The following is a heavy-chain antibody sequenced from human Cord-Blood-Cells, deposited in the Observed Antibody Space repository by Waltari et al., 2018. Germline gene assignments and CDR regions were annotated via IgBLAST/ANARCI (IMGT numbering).Heavy chain of an antibody. D-gene: IGHD6-19*01. J-gene: IGHJ4*02. V-gene: IGHV1-8*01. CDR1: GYTFTSYD. CDR2: MNPYVGNT. CDR3: ARGAGAVAWADY. Sequence: QVQLVQSGAEVKKPGASVKVSCKASGYTFTSYDINWVRQATGQGRAWRGWMNPYVGNTGDAQQLQGRVTRTRNTSISTAYMELSSLRSEDTAVYYCARGAGAVAWADYWGQGTLVTVSS.